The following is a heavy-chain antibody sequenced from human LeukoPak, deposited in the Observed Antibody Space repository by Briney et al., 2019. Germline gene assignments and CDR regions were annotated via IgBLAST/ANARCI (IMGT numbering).Heavy chain of an antibody. CDR3: ARDAELLWFGELLRGDWFDP. Sequence: ASVKVSCKASGYTFTSYDINWVRQAPAQGLEWMGIFNPSGGSTSYAQKFQGRVTMTRDTSTSTVYMELSSLRSEDTAVYYCARDAELLWFGELLRGDWFDPWGQGTLVTVSS. J-gene: IGHJ5*02. D-gene: IGHD3-10*01. CDR2: FNPSGGST. V-gene: IGHV1-46*01. CDR1: GYTFTSYD.